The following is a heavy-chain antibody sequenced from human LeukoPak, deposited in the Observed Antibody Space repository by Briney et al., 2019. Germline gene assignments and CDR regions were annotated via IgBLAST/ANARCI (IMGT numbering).Heavy chain of an antibody. V-gene: IGHV3-23*01. CDR1: GFTFSNSA. CDR3: AKGIYSSGWSYFDY. CDR2: LSGSGITT. Sequence: GGSLRLSCAASGFTFSNSAMSWVRQAPGKGLEWVSTLSGSGITTYYADSVKGRFTISSDNSKNTLYLQMNSLRAEDTAVYYCAKGIYSSGWSYFDYWGHGTLVTVSS. J-gene: IGHJ4*01. D-gene: IGHD6-19*01.